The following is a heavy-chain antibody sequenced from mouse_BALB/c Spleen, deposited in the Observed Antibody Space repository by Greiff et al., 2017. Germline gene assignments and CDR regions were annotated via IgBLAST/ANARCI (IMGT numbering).Heavy chain of an antibody. CDR3: ARFYYGSSYGWYFDV. D-gene: IGHD1-1*01. CDR1: GDSITSGY. J-gene: IGHJ1*01. V-gene: IGHV3-8*02. CDR2: ISYSGST. Sequence: DVQLQESGPSLVKPSQTLSLTCSVTGDSITSGYWNWIRKFPGNKLEYMGYISYSGSTYYNPSLKSRISITRDTSKNQYYLQLNSVTTEDTATYYCARFYYGSSYGWYFDVWGAGTTVTVSS.